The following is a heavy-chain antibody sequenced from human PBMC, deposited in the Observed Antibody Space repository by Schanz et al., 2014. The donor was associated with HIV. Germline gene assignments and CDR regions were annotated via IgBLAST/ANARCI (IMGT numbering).Heavy chain of an antibody. CDR2: ISYDGKNQ. J-gene: IGHJ6*02. D-gene: IGHD3-10*01. CDR3: AKDRLVWFGEFNGLDA. CDR1: GFTFSSDG. Sequence: QVQLVESGGGVVQPGRSLRLACAASGFTFSSDGMHWVRQAPGKGLEWVAVISYDGKNQYYADSVKGRFTISRDNSRNTLYLQMNSLRGEDAALYYCAKDRLVWFGEFNGLDAWGQGTTVFVSS. V-gene: IGHV3-30*18.